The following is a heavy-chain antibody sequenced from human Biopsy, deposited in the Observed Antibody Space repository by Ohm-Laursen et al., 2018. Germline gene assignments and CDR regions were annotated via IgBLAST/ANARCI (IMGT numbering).Heavy chain of an antibody. CDR2: ISHTGYT. J-gene: IGHJ1*01. CDR3: ARGSNEYGGLYFPH. D-gene: IGHD4-23*01. CDR1: GGSFTGHY. Sequence: SETLSLTCTVSGGSFTGHYWTWIRQPPGKGLEWIGHISHTGYTSYKSSLTSQVTISLDNSRKHFSLRLQSLAAAYTAVDYCARGSNEYGGLYFPHWGQGTLVTVSS. V-gene: IGHV4-59*11.